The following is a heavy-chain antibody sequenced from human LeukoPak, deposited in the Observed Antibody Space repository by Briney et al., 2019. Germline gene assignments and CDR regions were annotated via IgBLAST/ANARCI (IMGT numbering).Heavy chain of an antibody. CDR1: GYAFTGYY. Sequence: ASVKVSCKASGYAFTGYYMHWVREAPGQGLEWMGWINPNSGGTNYSQKFQGRVTMTRDTSISTAYMELSRLRSDDTAVYYCASYYYDSSGFVHWGQGTLVTVSS. D-gene: IGHD3-22*01. V-gene: IGHV1-2*02. CDR3: ASYYYDSSGFVH. J-gene: IGHJ4*02. CDR2: INPNSGGT.